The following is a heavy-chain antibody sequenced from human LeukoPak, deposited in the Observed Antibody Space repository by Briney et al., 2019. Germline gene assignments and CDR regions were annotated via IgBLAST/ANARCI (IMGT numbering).Heavy chain of an antibody. J-gene: IGHJ5*02. CDR1: GYTFTGYY. CDR2: INPNSGGT. V-gene: IGHV1-2*02. Sequence: ASVKVSCKASGYTFTGYYMHWVRQAPGQGLEWMGWINPNSGGTNYAQKFQGRVTMTRDTSISTAYMELSRLRSDDTAVYYCAREGYCSSTSCYLKDPWGQGTLVTVSS. CDR3: AREGYCSSTSCYLKDP. D-gene: IGHD2-2*01.